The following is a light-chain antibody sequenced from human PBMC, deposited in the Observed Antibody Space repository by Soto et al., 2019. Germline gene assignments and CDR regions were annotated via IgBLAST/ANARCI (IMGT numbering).Light chain of an antibody. J-gene: IGLJ1*01. V-gene: IGLV2-14*01. CDR2: DVS. CDR1: SSDVGAYSY. Sequence: QSALTQPASVSGSPGQSITISCTGTSSDVGAYSYVSWYQQHPGKAPKLIIYDVSDRPSGISNRFSGSKSDNTASLTISGLQAEDEAEYYCRSYTSSRTYVFGTGTKLTVL. CDR3: RSYTSSRTYV.